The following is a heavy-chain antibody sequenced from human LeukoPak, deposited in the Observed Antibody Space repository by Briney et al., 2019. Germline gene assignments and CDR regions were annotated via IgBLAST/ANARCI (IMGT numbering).Heavy chain of an antibody. Sequence: GGSLRLSCAASGFTFSSYSMNWVRQAPGKGLEWVSSISSSSSYINYADSVRGRFTISRDNAKNSLFLQMDSLRAEDTAVYYCSRARWYSSDYWGQGTLVTVSS. J-gene: IGHJ4*02. D-gene: IGHD5-24*01. CDR2: ISSSSSYI. CDR3: SRARWYSSDY. CDR1: GFTFSSYS. V-gene: IGHV3-21*01.